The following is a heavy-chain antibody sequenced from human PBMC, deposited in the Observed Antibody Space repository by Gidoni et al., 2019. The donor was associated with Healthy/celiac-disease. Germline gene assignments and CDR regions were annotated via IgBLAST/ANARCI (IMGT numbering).Heavy chain of an antibody. CDR3: ARGLKSPIVVVVAATGGWFDP. J-gene: IGHJ5*02. V-gene: IGHV4-34*01. CDR1: GGSFSGYS. Sequence: QVQLQQWGAGLLKPSETLSLTCAVYGGSFSGYSWSWIRQPPGKGLEWIGEINHSGSTNYNPSLKSRVTISVDTSKNQFSLKLSSVTAADTAVYYCARGLKSPIVVVVAATGGWFDPWGQGTLVTVSS. CDR2: INHSGST. D-gene: IGHD2-15*01.